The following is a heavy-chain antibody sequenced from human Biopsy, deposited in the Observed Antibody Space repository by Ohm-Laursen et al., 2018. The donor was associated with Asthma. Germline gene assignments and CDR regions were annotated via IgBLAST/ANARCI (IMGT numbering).Heavy chain of an antibody. Sequence: SLRLSCAATGFTFDDYAMHWVRQAPGKGLEWVSSISCNSGGIGYADSVKGRFTISIDNAKNSLYLQMNSLRAEDTAVYYCAKGEWELLGANFDYWGQGTLVTVSS. CDR1: GFTFDDYA. V-gene: IGHV3-9*01. J-gene: IGHJ4*02. CDR2: ISCNSGGI. CDR3: AKGEWELLGANFDY. D-gene: IGHD1-26*01.